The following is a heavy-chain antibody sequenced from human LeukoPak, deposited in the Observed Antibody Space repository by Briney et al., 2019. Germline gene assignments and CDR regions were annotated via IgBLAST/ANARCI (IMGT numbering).Heavy chain of an antibody. V-gene: IGHV4-39*01. CDR2: RYSSGRT. CDR1: GGSISSDFNY. Sequence: SETLSLTCTVSGGSISSDFNYWGWIRQPSGKGLEWIGSRYSSGRTYYNPSLKSRVTISVDTSKNQFSLKLSSVTAADTAVYYCARRRWQRGPDVVNPFDYWGQGTLVTVSS. D-gene: IGHD5-12*01. J-gene: IGHJ4*02. CDR3: ARRRWQRGPDVVNPFDY.